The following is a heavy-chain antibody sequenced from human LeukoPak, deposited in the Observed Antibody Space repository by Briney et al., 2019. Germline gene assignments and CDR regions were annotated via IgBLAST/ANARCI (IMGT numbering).Heavy chain of an antibody. CDR2: ISSSSSYI. J-gene: IGHJ5*02. V-gene: IGHV3-21*01. Sequence: PGGSLRLSCAASGFTFSSYSMNWVRQAPGKGLEWVSSISSSSSYIYYADSVKGRFTISRDNAKNSQYLKMNSLRAEDTAVYYCARAPELTAIQTYNWFDPWGQGTLVTVSS. CDR3: ARAPELTAIQTYNWFDP. D-gene: IGHD2-21*02. CDR1: GFTFSSYS.